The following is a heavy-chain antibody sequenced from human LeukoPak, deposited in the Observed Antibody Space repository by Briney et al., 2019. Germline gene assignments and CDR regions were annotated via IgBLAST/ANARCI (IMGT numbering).Heavy chain of an antibody. CDR1: GYIFTNYY. CDR2: INPGDAST. D-gene: IGHD2-15*01. V-gene: IGHV1-46*01. Sequence: ASVKVSCKASGYIFTNYYMQWVRQAPGKGLEWVGIINPGDASTSYAQKFKGRVTMTRDTSTSTVYMDLSSLRSEDTVMYYCARVYCSGGSCYGEVFDYWGQGTLVTVSS. J-gene: IGHJ4*02. CDR3: ARVYCSGGSCYGEVFDY.